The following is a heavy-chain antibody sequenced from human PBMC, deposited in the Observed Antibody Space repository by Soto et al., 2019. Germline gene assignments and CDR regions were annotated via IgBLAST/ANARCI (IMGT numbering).Heavy chain of an antibody. V-gene: IGHV5-51*01. CDR3: ARQVAARRDYYGMDV. D-gene: IGHD6-6*01. Sequence: GEALKISCKGSGYSFNSYWIGWVRQMPGKGLEWMGIIYPGDSDTRYSPSFQGQVTISADKSISTAYLQWSSLKASDTAMHYCARQVAARRDYYGMDVWGQGTTVTVSS. CDR2: IYPGDSDT. CDR1: GYSFNSYW. J-gene: IGHJ6*02.